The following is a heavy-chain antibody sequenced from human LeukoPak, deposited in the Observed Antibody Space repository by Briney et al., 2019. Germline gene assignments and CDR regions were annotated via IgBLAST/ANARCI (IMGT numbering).Heavy chain of an antibody. J-gene: IGHJ4*02. D-gene: IGHD3-22*01. CDR2: IYYSGST. Sequence: PSETLSLTCTVSGGSISSYYWTWIRQPPGKGLEWIGYIYYSGSTNYNASLKSRVTISVDTSKNKFSLKLSSVTAADTAVYYCARGRDSSGYYYPLFDSWGQGTLVTVSS. V-gene: IGHV4-59*01. CDR3: ARGRDSSGYYYPLFDS. CDR1: GGSISSYY.